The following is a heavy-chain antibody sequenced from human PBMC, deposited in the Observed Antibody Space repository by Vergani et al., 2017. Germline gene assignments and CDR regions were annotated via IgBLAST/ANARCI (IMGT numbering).Heavy chain of an antibody. J-gene: IGHJ6*04. CDR1: GFTFDDYG. CDR2: INWHGGST. CDR3: GMYCNSPTCGTHPRVQNYGMDV. V-gene: IGHV3-20*04. D-gene: IGHD2-2*01. Sequence: EVQLVESGGGVVRPGGSLRLSCAASGFTFDDYGMSWVRQAPGEGLEWVSGINWHGGSTGYADSVKGRFTISRDNAKNSLYLQMNSLRAEDTALYYWGMYCNSPTCGTHPRVQNYGMDVWGEGTTVTVSS.